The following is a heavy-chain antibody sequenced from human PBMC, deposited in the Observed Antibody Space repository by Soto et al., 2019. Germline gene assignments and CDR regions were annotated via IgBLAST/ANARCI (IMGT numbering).Heavy chain of an antibody. D-gene: IGHD3-3*01. CDR2: ITPSGGST. CDR1: GYTFTSYY. J-gene: IGHJ6*02. V-gene: IGHV1-46*01. Sequence: QVQLVQSGAEVKKPGASVKVSCKASGYTFTSYYMHWVRQAPGQGLEWMGIITPSGGSTSYAQKFQGRVTMTRDTSTSTVYMELSSLRSEDTAVYYCASNIHPYYDFWSGYYPPMDVWGQGTTVTVSS. CDR3: ASNIHPYYDFWSGYYPPMDV.